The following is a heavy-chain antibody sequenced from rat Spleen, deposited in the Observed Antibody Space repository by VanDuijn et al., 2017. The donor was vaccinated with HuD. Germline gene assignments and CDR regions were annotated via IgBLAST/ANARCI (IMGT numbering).Heavy chain of an antibody. V-gene: IGHV5S10*01. J-gene: IGHJ2*01. Sequence: EVQLVESGGGLVQPGRSLKLSCAASGFTFSDYNMAWVRQAPKKGLEWVATIIYAGSRTYYRDSGKGRFTISRYNAKSTLYLQMDNLRSEDTDTYYWATPRDTAGIPPWGQGVMVTVSS. CDR2: IIYAGSRT. CDR3: ATPRDTAGIPP. D-gene: IGHD1-7*01. CDR1: GFTFSDYN.